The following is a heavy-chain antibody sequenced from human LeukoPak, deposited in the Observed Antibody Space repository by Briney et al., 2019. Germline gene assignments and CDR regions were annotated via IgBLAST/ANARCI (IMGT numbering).Heavy chain of an antibody. CDR1: GFTFSSYS. Sequence: GGSLRLSCAASGFTFSSYSMNWVRQAPGKGLEWVSYISSSSTIYYADSVKGRFTISRDNAKNSLYLQMNSLRAEDTAVYYCARDHGGRTTLYYFDYWGQGTLVTVSS. J-gene: IGHJ4*02. D-gene: IGHD1-1*01. CDR2: ISSSSTI. CDR3: ARDHGGRTTLYYFDY. V-gene: IGHV3-48*01.